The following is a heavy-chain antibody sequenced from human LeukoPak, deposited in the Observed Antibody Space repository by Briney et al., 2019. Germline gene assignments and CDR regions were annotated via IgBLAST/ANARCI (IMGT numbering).Heavy chain of an antibody. CDR2: ISYDGSNK. CDR1: GFTFSSYA. J-gene: IGHJ4*02. Sequence: PGRSLRLSCAASGFTFSSYAMHWVRQAPGKGLEWVAVISYDGSNKYYADSVKGRFTISRDNSKNTLYLQMNSLRAEDTAVYYCARVLLTTVGFDYWGQGTLVTVSS. V-gene: IGHV3-30-3*01. CDR3: ARVLLTTVGFDY. D-gene: IGHD4-11*01.